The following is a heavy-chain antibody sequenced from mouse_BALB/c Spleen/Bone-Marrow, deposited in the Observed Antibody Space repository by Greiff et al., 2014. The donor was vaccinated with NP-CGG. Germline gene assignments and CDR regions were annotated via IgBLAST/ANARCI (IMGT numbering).Heavy chain of an antibody. CDR1: GFTFSSYG. J-gene: IGHJ2*01. CDR2: INSNGGST. D-gene: IGHD2-1*01. CDR3: ARGNYGNYVDYFDY. Sequence: DVKLVESGGGLVQPGGSLKLSCAASGFTFSSYGMSWVRQTPDKRLELVASINSNGGSTYYPDSVKGRFTISRDNAKNTLSLQMSSLKSEDTAVYYCARGNYGNYVDYFDYWGQGTTLTASS. V-gene: IGHV5-6-3*01.